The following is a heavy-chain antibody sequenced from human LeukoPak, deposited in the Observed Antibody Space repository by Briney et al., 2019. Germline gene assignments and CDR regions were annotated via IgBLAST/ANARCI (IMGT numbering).Heavy chain of an antibody. V-gene: IGHV3-7*01. D-gene: IGHD3-10*01. CDR2: IKQDGSEK. CDR1: GFTFSSYW. J-gene: IGHJ5*02. CDR3: ARDVMVRGVIVWFDP. Sequence: TGGSLRLSCAASGFTFSSYWMSWVRQAPGKGLEWVANIKQDGSEKYYVDSVKGRFTISRDNAKNSLYLQMNSLRAEDTAVYYCARDVMVRGVIVWFDPWGQGTLVTVSS.